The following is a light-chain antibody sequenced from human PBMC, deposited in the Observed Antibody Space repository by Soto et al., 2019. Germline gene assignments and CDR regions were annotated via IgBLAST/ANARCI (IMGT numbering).Light chain of an antibody. CDR3: QQRSNWPTIT. CDR2: DAS. J-gene: IGKJ5*01. CDR1: QSVSSY. Sequence: EIVLTQSPATLSLSPGERATLSCRASQSVSSYLAWYQLKPGQAPRLLIYDASNRATGIPARFSGSGSGTDFTLTISSLEPEDFAVYYCQQRSNWPTITFGQGTRLEI. V-gene: IGKV3-11*01.